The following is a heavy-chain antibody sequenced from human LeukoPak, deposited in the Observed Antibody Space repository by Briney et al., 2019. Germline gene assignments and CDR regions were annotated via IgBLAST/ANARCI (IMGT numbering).Heavy chain of an antibody. CDR3: AKVVFRAVADY. CDR1: GFTFSSYS. J-gene: IGHJ4*02. D-gene: IGHD6-19*01. Sequence: GGSLRLSCAASGFTFSSYSMNWVRQAPGKGLEWVSSISSSSSYIYYADSVKGRFTISRDHAKNSLYLQMNSLRAEDTAVYYCAKVVFRAVADYWGQGTLVTVSS. CDR2: ISSSSSYI. V-gene: IGHV3-21*04.